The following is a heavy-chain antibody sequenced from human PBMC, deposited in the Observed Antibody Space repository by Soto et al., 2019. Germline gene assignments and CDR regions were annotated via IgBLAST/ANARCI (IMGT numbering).Heavy chain of an antibody. CDR1: GGSFSGYY. D-gene: IGHD2-2*01. Sequence: PSETLSLTCAVYGGSFSGYYLSWIRQPPGKGLEWIGEINHSGSTNYNPSLKSRVTISVDTSKNQFSLKLSSVTAADTAVYYCARGPGCSSTSCYAGIPYYYGMDVWGQGTTVTVSS. V-gene: IGHV4-34*01. J-gene: IGHJ6*02. CDR2: INHSGST. CDR3: ARGPGCSSTSCYAGIPYYYGMDV.